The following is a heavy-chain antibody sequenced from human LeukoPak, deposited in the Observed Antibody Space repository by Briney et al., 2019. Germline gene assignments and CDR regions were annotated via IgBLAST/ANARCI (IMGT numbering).Heavy chain of an antibody. D-gene: IGHD6-13*01. CDR2: IYYSGST. CDR3: AREIAAARNDAFDI. Sequence: SETLSLTCTVSGGSISSSSYYWGWIREPPGKGLEWIGSIYYSGSTYYNPSLKSRVTISVGTSKNQFSLKLSSVTAADTAVYYCAREIAAARNDAFDIWGQGTMVTVSS. CDR1: GGSISSSSYY. V-gene: IGHV4-39*07. J-gene: IGHJ3*02.